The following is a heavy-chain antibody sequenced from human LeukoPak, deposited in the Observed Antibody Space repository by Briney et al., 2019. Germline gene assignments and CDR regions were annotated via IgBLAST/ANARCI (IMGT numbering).Heavy chain of an antibody. CDR1: GFTFSSYA. J-gene: IGHJ5*02. D-gene: IGHD2-15*01. CDR2: VINNGYST. Sequence: PGGSLRLSCAASGFTFSSYAMHWARQAPGKGLEYVSAVINNGYSTYYADSVKGSVTISRDNSKNTLYLQMSSLRTEDTAVYYCVKGYCSGGSCRVDFDPWGQGTLVTVSS. V-gene: IGHV3-64D*09. CDR3: VKGYCSGGSCRVDFDP.